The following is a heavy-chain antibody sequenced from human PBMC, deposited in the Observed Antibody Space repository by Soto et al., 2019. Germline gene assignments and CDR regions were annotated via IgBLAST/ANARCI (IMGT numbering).Heavy chain of an antibody. D-gene: IGHD6-6*01. CDR3: ASSGILSSSYYYYGMDV. V-gene: IGHV3-30-3*01. CDR1: GFTFSSYA. CDR2: ISYDGSNK. Sequence: HPGGSLRLSCAASGFTFSSYAMHWVRQAPGKGLEWVAVISYDGSNKYYADSVKGRFTISRDNSKNTLYLQMNSLRAEDTAVYYCASSGILSSSYYYYGMDVWGQGTTVTVSS. J-gene: IGHJ6*02.